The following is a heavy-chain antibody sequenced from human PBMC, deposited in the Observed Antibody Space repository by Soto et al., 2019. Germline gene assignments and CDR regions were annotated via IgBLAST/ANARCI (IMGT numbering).Heavy chain of an antibody. J-gene: IGHJ6*02. CDR1: GFTFSSYG. Sequence: QVQLVESGGGVVQPGRSLRLSCAASGFTFSSYGMHWVRQAPGKGLEWVAVIWYDGSNKYYADSVKGRFTISRDNSKNTLYLQMNGLRDEDTVVYYCARGRAGRSSQYYYGMDVWGQGPTVTVAS. CDR2: IWYDGSNK. CDR3: ARGRAGRSSQYYYGMDV. D-gene: IGHD2-2*01. V-gene: IGHV3-33*01.